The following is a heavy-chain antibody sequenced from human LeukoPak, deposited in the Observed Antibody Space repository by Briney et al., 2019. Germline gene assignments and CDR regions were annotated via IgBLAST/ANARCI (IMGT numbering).Heavy chain of an antibody. V-gene: IGHV3-48*04. CDR1: GFTFSSYR. CDR2: ISSCGSTI. Sequence: GGSLRLSCAASGFTFSSYRMNWVRQAPGKGLEWVSYISSCGSTIYYADSVKGRFTISRDNAKNSLYLQMNSLRAEDTAVYYCAELGITMIGGVWGKGTTVTISS. CDR3: AELGITMIGGV. J-gene: IGHJ6*04. D-gene: IGHD3-10*02.